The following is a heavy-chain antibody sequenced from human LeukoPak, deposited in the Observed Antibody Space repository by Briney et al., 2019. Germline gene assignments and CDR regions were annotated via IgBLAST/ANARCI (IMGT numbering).Heavy chain of an antibody. V-gene: IGHV3-23*01. D-gene: IGHD5-18*01. Sequence: GGSLRLSCAASGFTFSSYAMSWVRQAPGKGLEWVSAISGSGGSTYYADSVKGRFTISRDNSKNTLYLQMNSLRAEDTAVYYCAKDSYGHTTTPQWFDYWGQGTLVTVSS. CDR3: AKDSYGHTTTPQWFDY. CDR1: GFTFSSYA. J-gene: IGHJ4*02. CDR2: ISGSGGST.